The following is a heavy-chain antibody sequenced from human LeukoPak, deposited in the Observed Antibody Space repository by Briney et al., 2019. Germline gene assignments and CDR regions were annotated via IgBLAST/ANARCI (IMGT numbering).Heavy chain of an antibody. Sequence: SETLSLTCTVSGGSISSYYWSWIRQPPGKGLEWIGYIYYSGSTNYNPSLKSLVTISVDTSKNQFSLKLSSVTAADTAVYYCARGDPYLPLGYWGQGTLVTVSS. CDR2: IYYSGST. J-gene: IGHJ4*02. CDR1: GGSISSYY. CDR3: ARGDPYLPLGY. V-gene: IGHV4-59*01.